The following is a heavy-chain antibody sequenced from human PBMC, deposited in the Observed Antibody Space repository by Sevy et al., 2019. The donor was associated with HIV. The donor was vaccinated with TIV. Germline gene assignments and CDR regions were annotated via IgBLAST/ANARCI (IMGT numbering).Heavy chain of an antibody. D-gene: IGHD2-8*01. Sequence: GGSLRLSCAASGFTFSKYSMRWIRQTPGKGLEWVSTFSFGCGKINYADSVKGRFTISRDDSRNTFYLQMNSLRAEDTAIYYCAREGCTKPHDYWGQRTVVTVSS. J-gene: IGHJ4*02. CDR1: GFTFSKYS. CDR3: AREGCTKPHDY. V-gene: IGHV3-23*01. CDR2: FSFGCGKI.